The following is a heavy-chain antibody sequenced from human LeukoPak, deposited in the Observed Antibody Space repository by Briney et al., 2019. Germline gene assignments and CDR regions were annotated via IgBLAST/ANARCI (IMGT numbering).Heavy chain of an antibody. CDR2: ISYDGSNK. CDR3: AKGSIAVAMSYFQH. V-gene: IGHV3-30-3*01. CDR1: GFTFSSYA. J-gene: IGHJ1*01. D-gene: IGHD6-19*01. Sequence: PGGSLRLSCAASGFTFSSYAMHWVRQAPGKGLEWVAVISYDGSNKYYADSVKGRFTISRDNSKNTLYLQMNSLRAEDTALYYCAKGSIAVAMSYFQHWGQGTLVTVSS.